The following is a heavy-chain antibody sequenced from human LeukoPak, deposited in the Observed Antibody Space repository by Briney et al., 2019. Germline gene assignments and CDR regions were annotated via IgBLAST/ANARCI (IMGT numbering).Heavy chain of an antibody. J-gene: IGHJ3*02. V-gene: IGHV1-69*05. D-gene: IGHD3-22*01. CDR2: IIPIFGTP. Sequence: SVKVSCKASGGTFNRFAIVWVRQAPGQGLEWMGGIIPIFGTPNFAQKFEGRVTLNTDQFTSTAYMELSGLTSEDTAVYFCASYYDSSGYLRAFDIWGQGTMVTVSS. CDR1: GGTFNRFA. CDR3: ASYYDSSGYLRAFDI.